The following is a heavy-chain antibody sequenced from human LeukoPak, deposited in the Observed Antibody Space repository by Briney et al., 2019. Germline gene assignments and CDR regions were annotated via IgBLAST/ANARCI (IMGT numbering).Heavy chain of an antibody. D-gene: IGHD3-22*01. CDR2: ITSRGEST. J-gene: IGHJ4*02. Sequence: QPGGSLRLSCAASGFTFSIYAMSWVRQAPGKGLQWVSSITSRGESTLYVDSVKGRFTINRDNSEDTLYLQMHSLRAEDTAVYYCARDRPNYYGSDGHYYRRDGDYWGRGTLVSVSS. CDR1: GFTFSIYA. CDR3: ARDRPNYYGSDGHYYRRDGDY. V-gene: IGHV3-23*01.